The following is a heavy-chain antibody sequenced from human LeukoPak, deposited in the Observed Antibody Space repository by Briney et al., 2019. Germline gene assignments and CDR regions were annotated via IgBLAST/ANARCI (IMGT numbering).Heavy chain of an antibody. CDR3: ASQYYYDSSGYYREHDY. J-gene: IGHJ4*02. CDR1: GFTFSNYW. CDR2: INSDGSIT. V-gene: IGHV3-74*01. D-gene: IGHD3-22*01. Sequence: GKSLRLSCVASGFTFSNYWMHWVRQAPGKGLVWVSRINSDGSITTYADSVKGRFTISRDNAKNTLYLQMNSLRAEDTAVYYCASQYYYDSSGYYREHDYWGQGTLVTVSS.